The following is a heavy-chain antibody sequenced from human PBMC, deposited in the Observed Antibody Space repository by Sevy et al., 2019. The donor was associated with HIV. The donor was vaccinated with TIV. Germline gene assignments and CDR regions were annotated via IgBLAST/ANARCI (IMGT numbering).Heavy chain of an antibody. CDR2: IGIAGDP. Sequence: GGSLRLSCAASGFTFSSYDMHWVRQATGKGLEWVSAIGIAGDPYYPGSVKGRFTISRENAKNSLYLQMNSLRAGDTAVYYCARGIRNYYDSTTPRGFDYWGQGTLVTVSS. CDR3: ARGIRNYYDSTTPRGFDY. V-gene: IGHV3-13*05. CDR1: GFTFSSYD. D-gene: IGHD3-22*01. J-gene: IGHJ4*02.